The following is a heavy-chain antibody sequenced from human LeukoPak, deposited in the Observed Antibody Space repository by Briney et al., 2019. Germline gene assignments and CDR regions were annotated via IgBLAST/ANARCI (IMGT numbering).Heavy chain of an antibody. V-gene: IGHV1-69*13. Sequence: ASVKVSCKASGGTFSSYAISWVRQAPGQGLEWMGGIIPIFGTANYAQKFQGRVTITADESTSTAYMELSSLRSEDTAVYHCARDFDDYSNGYDYWGQGTLVTVSS. D-gene: IGHD4-11*01. CDR2: IIPIFGTA. J-gene: IGHJ4*02. CDR3: ARDFDDYSNGYDY. CDR1: GGTFSSYA.